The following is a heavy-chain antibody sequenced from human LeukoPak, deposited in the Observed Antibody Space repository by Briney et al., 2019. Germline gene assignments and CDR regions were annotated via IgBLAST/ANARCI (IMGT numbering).Heavy chain of an antibody. D-gene: IGHD6-13*01. CDR1: GGSIKSYY. Sequence: SETLSLTCSVSGGSIKSYYWSWVRQAAGKGLEWIGRINPSGSTNYNPSLKSRVNMSEDTSKNHFSLSLRSVTAADTAVYYCARGLGVAAADSWGQGILVTVSS. CDR2: INPSGST. J-gene: IGHJ4*02. CDR3: ARGLGVAAADS. V-gene: IGHV4-4*07.